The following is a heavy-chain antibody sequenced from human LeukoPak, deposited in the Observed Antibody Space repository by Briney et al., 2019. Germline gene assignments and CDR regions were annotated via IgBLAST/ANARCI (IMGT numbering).Heavy chain of an antibody. CDR1: GYTFTSYG. V-gene: IGHV1-18*01. D-gene: IGHD6-13*01. Sequence: ASVKVSCTASGYTFTSYGISWVRQAPGQGLEWMGWISAYNGNTNYAQKLQGRVTMTTDTSTSTAYMELRSLRSDDTAVYYCAILARGSSWFNWFDPWGQGTLVTVSS. CDR3: AILARGSSWFNWFDP. CDR2: ISAYNGNT. J-gene: IGHJ5*02.